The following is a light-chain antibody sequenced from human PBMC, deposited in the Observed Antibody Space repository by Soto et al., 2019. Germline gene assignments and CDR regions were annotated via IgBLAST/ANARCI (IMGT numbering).Light chain of an antibody. CDR1: QGISSY. V-gene: IGKV1-8*01. CDR3: QQYYSYRT. J-gene: IGKJ1*01. Sequence: AIRMTQSPSSLSASTGDRVTITCRASQGISSYLAWYQQKPEKAPKLLIYAASTLQSGVPSRFSGSGSGTDFTLTISCLQSEDFATYYCQQYYSYRTFGQGTKVEIK. CDR2: AAS.